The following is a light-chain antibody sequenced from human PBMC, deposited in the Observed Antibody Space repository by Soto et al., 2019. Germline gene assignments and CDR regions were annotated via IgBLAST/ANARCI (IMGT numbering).Light chain of an antibody. J-gene: IGKJ1*01. CDR2: AAS. V-gene: IGKV1-39*01. CDR1: QSISSY. CDR3: QQSYSTLWT. Sequence: DIQMTQSPSSLSASVGDRVTITCRASQSISSYLNWYQQKPGNAPKLLIYAASSLQSGVPSRFSGSGSGTDFTLPISSLQPEDFATYYCQQSYSTLWTFGQGTKVEIK.